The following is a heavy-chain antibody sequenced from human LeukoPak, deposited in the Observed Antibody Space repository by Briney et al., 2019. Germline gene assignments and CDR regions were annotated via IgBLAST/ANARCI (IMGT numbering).Heavy chain of an antibody. CDR3: VCPEHGYSHGYGY. CDR2: ISDNGGST. CDR1: GFTFSSYP. Sequence: GGSLRLSCSASGFTFSSYPMHWVRQSPGKGLEYVSAISDNGGSTFYADSVQGGFTISRDNSKNTLSLQMRSLRAEDTALYYCVCPEHGYSHGYGYWGQGTLVTVSS. V-gene: IGHV3-64D*09. D-gene: IGHD5-18*01. J-gene: IGHJ4*02.